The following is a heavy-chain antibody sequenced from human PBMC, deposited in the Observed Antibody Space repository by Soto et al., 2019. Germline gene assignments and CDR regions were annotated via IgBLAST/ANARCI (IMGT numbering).Heavy chain of an antibody. J-gene: IGHJ4*02. CDR1: GYIFNSSW. D-gene: IGHD6-6*01. V-gene: IGHV5-10-1*01. Sequence: PVESLKISCNWSGYIFNSSWITWVLHMPGKGLEWMGNIDPSDSYTNYSASFQGHVTISADKSISTAYLQWSSLKVSDTAMYYCARRSSSSGLNFDYWGQGTLVTVSS. CDR3: ARRSSSSGLNFDY. CDR2: IDPSDSYT.